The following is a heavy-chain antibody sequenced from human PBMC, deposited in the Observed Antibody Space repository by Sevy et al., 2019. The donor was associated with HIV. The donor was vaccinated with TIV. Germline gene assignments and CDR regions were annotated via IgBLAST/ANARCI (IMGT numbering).Heavy chain of an antibody. CDR2: ISGSGGST. V-gene: IGHV3-23*01. CDR1: GFTFSSYA. J-gene: IGHJ4*02. Sequence: GGSLRLSCAASGFTFSSYAMSWVRQAPGKGLEWVSAISGSGGSTYYADSVKGRFTISRDNSKNTPYLQMNSLRAEDTAVYYCAKSVVVTAIRPSYFDYWGQGTLVTVSS. CDR3: AKSVVVTAIRPSYFDY. D-gene: IGHD2-21*02.